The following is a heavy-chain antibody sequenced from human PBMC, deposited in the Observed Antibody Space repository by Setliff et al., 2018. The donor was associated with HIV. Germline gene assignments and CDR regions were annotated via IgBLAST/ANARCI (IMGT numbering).Heavy chain of an antibody. J-gene: IGHJ4*02. V-gene: IGHV3-7*03. Sequence: GGSLRLSCATSGFTFSRYWMSWVRQAPGKGLEWVANIKEDGSEKYYVDSVKGRFTISRDNAQNSLYLQMSSLKVEDTAVYYCARDLAYWGQGTLVTVSS. CDR2: IKEDGSEK. CDR1: GFTFSRYW. CDR3: ARDLAY.